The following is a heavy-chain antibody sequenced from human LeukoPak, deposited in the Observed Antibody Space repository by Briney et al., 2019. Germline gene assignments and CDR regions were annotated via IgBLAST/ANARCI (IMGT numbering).Heavy chain of an antibody. CDR2: IYHSGST. Sequence: PSGTLSLTCAVSGGSISSSNWWSWVRQPPGKGLEWIGEIYHSGSTYYNPSLKSRVTISVDTSKNQFSLKLSSVTAADTAVYYCADYGDPEKNYWGQGTLVTVSS. J-gene: IGHJ4*02. V-gene: IGHV4-4*02. CDR1: GGSISSSNW. CDR3: ADYGDPEKNY. D-gene: IGHD4-17*01.